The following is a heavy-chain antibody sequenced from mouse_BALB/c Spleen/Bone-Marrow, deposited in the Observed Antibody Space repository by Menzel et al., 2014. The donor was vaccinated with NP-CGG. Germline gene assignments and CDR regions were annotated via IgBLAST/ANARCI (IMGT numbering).Heavy chain of an antibody. CDR3: ARGGISVDY. CDR1: GYAFSVYW. V-gene: IGHV1-80*01. J-gene: IGHJ2*01. Sequence: VQLQQSGAELVRPGSSVKISCKASGYAFSVYWMNWVKQRPGQGLEWIGQIYPGDGDTNYNGKFKGRATLTADKSSNTAYMQLSSLTSEDSAVYFCARGGISVDYWGQGTTRTGSS. D-gene: IGHD1-1*01. CDR2: IYPGDGDT.